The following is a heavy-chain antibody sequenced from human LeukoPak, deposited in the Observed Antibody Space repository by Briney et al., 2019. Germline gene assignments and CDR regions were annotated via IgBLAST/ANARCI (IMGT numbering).Heavy chain of an antibody. J-gene: IGHJ6*02. V-gene: IGHV1-8*02. CDR3: ARASSYRLLYSLRVHYYGMDV. Sequence: ASVKVSCKASGGTFSSYAISWVRQAPGQGLEWMGWMNPNSGNTGYAQKFQGRVTMTRNTSISIAYMELSSLRSEDTAVYYCARASSYRLLYSLRVHYYGMDVWGQGTTVTVSS. D-gene: IGHD2-2*02. CDR1: GGTFSSYA. CDR2: MNPNSGNT.